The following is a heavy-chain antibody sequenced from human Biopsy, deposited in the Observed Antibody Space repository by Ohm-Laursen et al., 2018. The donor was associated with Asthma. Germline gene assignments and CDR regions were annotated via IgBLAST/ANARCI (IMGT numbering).Heavy chain of an antibody. D-gene: IGHD5-12*01. CDR3: ARGYSGSDRIVYYYSGLEV. V-gene: IGHV1-69*01. Sequence: SSVKVSCKASGYTFSSFGISWVRQAPGQGLEWMGGLIPVLGTPDHAQMFEGRVTITADESTSTAYMELSSLSSEDTAVYYCARGYSGSDRIVYYYSGLEVWSQGTTVTVSS. CDR1: GYTFSSFG. CDR2: LIPVLGTP. J-gene: IGHJ6*02.